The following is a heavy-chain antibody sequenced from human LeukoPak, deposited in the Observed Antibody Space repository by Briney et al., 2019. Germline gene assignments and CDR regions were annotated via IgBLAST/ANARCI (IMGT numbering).Heavy chain of an antibody. CDR1: QFSISYDW. Sequence: GGSLRLSCAASQFSISYDWMHWVRQAPGKGLEWVASIKEDGRDIHYLDSVKGRFSISRDNAKNSLYLEMNTLRAEDTAVYYCVRGSGWFFGLWGQGSLVTVAS. CDR3: VRGSGWFFGL. CDR2: IKEDGRDI. V-gene: IGHV3-7*01. D-gene: IGHD6-19*01. J-gene: IGHJ4*02.